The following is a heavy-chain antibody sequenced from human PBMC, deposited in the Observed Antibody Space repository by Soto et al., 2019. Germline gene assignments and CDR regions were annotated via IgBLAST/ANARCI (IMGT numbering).Heavy chain of an antibody. CDR3: AKGSASTRPFYFDY. D-gene: IGHD2-2*01. Sequence: GGSLRLSCAASGFTFSSYGMHWVRQAPGKGLEWVSAITGRSGSTSYADSVKGRFTISRDNSRNTLYLQMNSLRAEDTAVYYCAKGSASTRPFYFDYWGQGTLVTVSS. CDR1: GFTFSSYG. CDR2: ITGRSGST. J-gene: IGHJ4*02. V-gene: IGHV3-23*01.